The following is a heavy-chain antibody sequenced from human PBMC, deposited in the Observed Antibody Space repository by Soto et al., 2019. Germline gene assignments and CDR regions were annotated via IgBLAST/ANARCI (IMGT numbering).Heavy chain of an antibody. D-gene: IGHD6-13*01. V-gene: IGHV3-7*04. J-gene: IGHJ3*02. CDR3: ARAPAGSLDAIDI. CDR1: GFTFSSYW. CDR2: IKQDGSEK. Sequence: PGGSLRLSCAASGFTFSSYWMSWVRQAPGKGLEWVANIKQDGSEKYYVDSVKGRFTISRDNAKNSLYLQMNSLRAEDTAVYYCARAPAGSLDAIDIWGQATIVTVSS.